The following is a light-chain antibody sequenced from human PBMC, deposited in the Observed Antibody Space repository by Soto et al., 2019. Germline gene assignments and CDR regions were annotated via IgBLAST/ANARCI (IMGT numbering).Light chain of an antibody. V-gene: IGKV1-6*01. CDR3: LQDYNDPRT. Sequence: GDRFTISCRASQIISTWLAWYQQKPGKAPKLLIYAASSLQSGVPSSFSGSGSGTDFTLTFSSLQPEDFATYYCLQDYNDPRTFGQGTKVDIK. CDR2: AAS. J-gene: IGKJ1*01. CDR1: QIISTW.